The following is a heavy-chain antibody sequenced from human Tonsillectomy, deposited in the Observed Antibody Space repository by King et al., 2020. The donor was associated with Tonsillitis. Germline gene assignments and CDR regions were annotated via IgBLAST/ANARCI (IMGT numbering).Heavy chain of an antibody. CDR1: GFTFSSYA. CDR3: AKDLGIVGALTTENAFEI. J-gene: IGHJ3*02. CDR2: ISGSGGST. Sequence: VQLVESGGGLVQPGGSLRLSCAASGFTFSSYAMSWVRQAPGKGLEWVSAISGSGGSTYYADSVKGRFTISRDNSKNTLYLQMNSLRAEDTAVYYCAKDLGIVGALTTENAFEIWGQGTMVTVSS. D-gene: IGHD1-26*01. V-gene: IGHV3-23*04.